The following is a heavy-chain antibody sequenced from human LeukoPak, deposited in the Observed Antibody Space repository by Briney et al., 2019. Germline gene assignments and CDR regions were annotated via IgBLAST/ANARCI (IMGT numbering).Heavy chain of an antibody. CDR2: INHSGGA. Sequence: SETLSLTCAVYGGSFSGYYWSWIRQPPGKGLEWIGEINHSGGANYNPSLKSRVTISVDTSKNQFSLKLSSVTAADTAVYYCARGLHFFSPWFDPWGQGTLVTVSS. D-gene: IGHD2/OR15-2a*01. J-gene: IGHJ5*02. CDR3: ARGLHFFSPWFDP. CDR1: GGSFSGYY. V-gene: IGHV4-34*01.